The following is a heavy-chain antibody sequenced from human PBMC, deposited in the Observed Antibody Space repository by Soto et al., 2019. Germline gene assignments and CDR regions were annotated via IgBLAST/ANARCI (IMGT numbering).Heavy chain of an antibody. CDR1: GFTFSSYG. CDR2: ISYDGSNK. Sequence: GGSLRLSCAASGFTFSSYGMHWVRQAPGKGLEWVAVISYDGSNKYYADSVKGRFTISRDNSKNTLYLQMNSLRAEDTAVYYCAKDLDYVWGSYRYGNAFDIWGQGTMVTVSS. J-gene: IGHJ3*02. V-gene: IGHV3-30*18. D-gene: IGHD3-16*02. CDR3: AKDLDYVWGSYRYGNAFDI.